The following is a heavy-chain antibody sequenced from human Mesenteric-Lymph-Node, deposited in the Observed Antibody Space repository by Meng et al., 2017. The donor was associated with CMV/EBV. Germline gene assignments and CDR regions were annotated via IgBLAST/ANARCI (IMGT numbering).Heavy chain of an antibody. J-gene: IGHJ4*02. V-gene: IGHV4-39*07. CDR2: IYYSGST. D-gene: IGHD3-3*01. CDR1: GGSISSSSYY. Sequence: SETLSLTCTVSGGSISSSSYYWGWIRQPPGKGLEWIGSIYYSGSTYYNPSLKSRVTISVDTSKNQFSLKLSSVAAADTAVYYCAGSPTYYDFWSGYYRWGFFDYWGQGTLVTVSS. CDR3: AGSPTYYDFWSGYYRWGFFDY.